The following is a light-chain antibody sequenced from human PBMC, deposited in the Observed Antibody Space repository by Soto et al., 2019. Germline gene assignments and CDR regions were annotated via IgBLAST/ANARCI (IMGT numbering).Light chain of an antibody. V-gene: IGLV2-8*01. Sequence: QSALTQPPSASGSPGQSVTISCTGTSSDVGGYNYVSWYQQHPGKGPKLMIYEVSKRPSGVPDRFSGSKSGNTASLTVSGLQAEDEADYYCSAYAGRNNLVFGGGTKVTVL. J-gene: IGLJ2*01. CDR3: SAYAGRNNLV. CDR2: EVS. CDR1: SSDVGGYNY.